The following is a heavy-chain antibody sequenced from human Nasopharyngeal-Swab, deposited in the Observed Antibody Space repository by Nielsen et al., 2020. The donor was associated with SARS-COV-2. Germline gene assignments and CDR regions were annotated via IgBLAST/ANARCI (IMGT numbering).Heavy chain of an antibody. J-gene: IGHJ6*02. Sequence: ASVKVSCKASGYTFTSYGISWVRQAPGQGLEWMGWISAYNGNTNYAQKLRGRVTMTTDTSTSTAYMELRSLRSDDTAVYYCARGAIGRDRRSYYYYGMDVWGQGTTVTVSS. CDR2: ISAYNGNT. CDR3: ARGAIGRDRRSYYYYGMDV. V-gene: IGHV1-18*01. CDR1: GYTFTSYG. D-gene: IGHD2-21*02.